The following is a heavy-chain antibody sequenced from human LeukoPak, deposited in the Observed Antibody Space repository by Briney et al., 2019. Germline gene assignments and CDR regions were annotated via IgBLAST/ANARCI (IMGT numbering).Heavy chain of an antibody. V-gene: IGHV3-13*01. CDR2: IGTAGDT. J-gene: IGHJ6*02. D-gene: IGHD3-9*01. Sequence: PGGSLRLSCAASGFTFSSYDMHWVRQATGKGLEWVSAIGTAGDTYYPGSVKGRFTISRENAKNSLYLQMNSLRAGDTAVYYCARGHYDILTGDYYYHGMDVWGQGTTVTVSS. CDR1: GFTFSSYD. CDR3: ARGHYDILTGDYYYHGMDV.